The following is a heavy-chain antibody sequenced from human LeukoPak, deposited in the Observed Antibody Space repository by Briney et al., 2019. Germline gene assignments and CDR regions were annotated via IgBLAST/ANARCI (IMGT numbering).Heavy chain of an antibody. CDR1: AGFSFSGYA. V-gene: IGHV3-30-3*01. D-gene: IGHD5-18*01. CDR3: ASDGWIQVSRTKFDT. CDR2: ISYDGTNK. Sequence: GGSLRLSCVASAGFSFSGYAMRWVRQAPGVGPAWVAEISYDGTNKNYADAVKGRLTISRDTSDDTLYLQMNSLRTDETALYYCASDGWIQVSRTKFDTWGQGTLVTVSS. J-gene: IGHJ5*02.